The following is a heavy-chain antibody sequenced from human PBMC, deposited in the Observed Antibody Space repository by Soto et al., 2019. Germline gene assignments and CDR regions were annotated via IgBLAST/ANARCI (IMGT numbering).Heavy chain of an antibody. CDR3: ARARMFSGAHHDY. CDR2: ITPYNGNA. CDR1: GYTFINFG. J-gene: IGHJ4*02. V-gene: IGHV1-18*04. Sequence: PWASVKVSCKASGYTFINFGINWVRQAPGQGLEWMGWITPYNGNANYPQKHQDRLTITTDTSTNTAYLELRSLRSDDTAVYFCARARMFSGAHHDYWGQGTRVTVSS. D-gene: IGHD1-26*01.